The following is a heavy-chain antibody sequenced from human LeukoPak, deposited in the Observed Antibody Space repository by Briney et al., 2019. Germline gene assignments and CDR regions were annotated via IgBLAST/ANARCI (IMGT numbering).Heavy chain of an antibody. CDR1: GYTFTSYD. D-gene: IGHD1-26*01. J-gene: IGHJ6*03. Sequence: ASVKVSCKASGYTFTSYDINWVRQATGQGLEWMGWMNPNSGNTGYAQKFQGRVTMTRNTSISTAYMELSSLRSEDTAVYYCARAGIVGATSYYYYMDVWGKGTTVTVSS. CDR3: ARAGIVGATSYYYYMDV. CDR2: MNPNSGNT. V-gene: IGHV1-8*01.